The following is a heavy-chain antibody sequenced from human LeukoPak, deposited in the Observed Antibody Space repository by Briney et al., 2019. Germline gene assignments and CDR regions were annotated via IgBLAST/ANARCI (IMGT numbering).Heavy chain of an antibody. CDR2: IYYSGST. D-gene: IGHD1-7*01. Sequence: SETLSLTCTVSGGSISSYYWSWIRQPPGKGLEWIGYIYYSGSTYYNPSLKSRVTISVDTSKNQFSLKLSSVTAADTAVYYCARGDNWNYVYWGQGTLVTVSS. V-gene: IGHV4-30-4*08. CDR3: ARGDNWNYVY. J-gene: IGHJ4*02. CDR1: GGSISSYY.